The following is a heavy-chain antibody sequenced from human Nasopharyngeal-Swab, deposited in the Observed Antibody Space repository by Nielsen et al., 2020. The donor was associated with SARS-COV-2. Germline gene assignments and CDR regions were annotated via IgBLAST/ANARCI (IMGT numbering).Heavy chain of an antibody. Sequence: SETLSLTCTVSGGSISGYFWSWVRQPPEKGLEWIGYIHYGGSTNYNPSLKSRVTISVDMSKNQFSLRLASVTAADTAVYYCAREADGDYYFDYWGQGTLVTVSS. CDR2: IHYGGST. CDR1: GGSISGYF. CDR3: AREADGDYYFDY. V-gene: IGHV4-59*01. D-gene: IGHD4-17*01. J-gene: IGHJ4*02.